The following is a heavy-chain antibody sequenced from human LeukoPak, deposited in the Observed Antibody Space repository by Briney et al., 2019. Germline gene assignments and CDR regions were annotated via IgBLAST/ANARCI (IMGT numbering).Heavy chain of an antibody. Sequence: TGGSLRLSXAASGFTFSSYAMSWVRQAPGKGLEWVSAISGSGGSTYYADSVKGRFTISRDNSKNTLYLQMNSLRAEDTAVYYCAKGAYYYDSSGYIDYWGQGTLVTVSS. CDR3: AKGAYYYDSSGYIDY. CDR2: ISGSGGST. J-gene: IGHJ4*02. V-gene: IGHV3-23*01. D-gene: IGHD3-22*01. CDR1: GFTFSSYA.